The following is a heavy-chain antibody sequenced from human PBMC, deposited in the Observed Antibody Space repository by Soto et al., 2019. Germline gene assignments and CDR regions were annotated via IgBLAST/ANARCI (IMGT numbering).Heavy chain of an antibody. V-gene: IGHV1-69*13. J-gene: IGHJ4*02. CDR2: IISMFGTA. CDR3: ARQFDYESSGYYYPY. CDR1: GGTFSRYA. Sequence: ASVRVSCKASGGTFSRYAISWVRQAPGQGLEWMGGIISMFGTANYAQKFQGRVTITAVEPTSTAYMELSSLRSEDTAVYYCARQFDYESSGYYYPYWGQGTPVTVSS. D-gene: IGHD3-22*01.